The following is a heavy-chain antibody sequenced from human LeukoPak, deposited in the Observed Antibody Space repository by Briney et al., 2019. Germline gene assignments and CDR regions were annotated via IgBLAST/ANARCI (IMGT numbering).Heavy chain of an antibody. CDR1: GYTFTGYY. Sequence: GASVKVSCKASGYTFTGYYIHWVRQAPGQGLEWMGWNNPNSGGTNYAQKFQGRVTMTRDTSISTAYMELTRLRSDDTAVFYCARAPLGGPLRFFDDWGQGTLVTVSS. V-gene: IGHV1-2*02. CDR3: ARAPLGGPLRFFDD. D-gene: IGHD3-3*01. CDR2: NNPNSGGT. J-gene: IGHJ5*02.